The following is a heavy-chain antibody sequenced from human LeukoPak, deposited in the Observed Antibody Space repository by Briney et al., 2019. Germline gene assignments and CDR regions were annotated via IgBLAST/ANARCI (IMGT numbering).Heavy chain of an antibody. V-gene: IGHV1-69*06. J-gene: IGHJ3*01. CDR2: IIPIFGTA. Sequence: GASVKVSCKASGGTFSNYAISWVRQAPGQGLEWMGGIIPIFGTANYAQKFRGRVTITADKSTSTAYIHLSSLRSEDTATYFCARVQKSGPGNDAFDLWGPGTLVTVSS. CDR1: GGTFSNYA. D-gene: IGHD1-14*01. CDR3: ARVQKSGPGNDAFDL.